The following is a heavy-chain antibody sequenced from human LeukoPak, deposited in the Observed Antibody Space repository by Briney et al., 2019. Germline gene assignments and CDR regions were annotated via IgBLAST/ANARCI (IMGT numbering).Heavy chain of an antibody. CDR1: GYTFTSYA. D-gene: IGHD3-3*01. J-gene: IGHJ4*02. CDR2: INAGNGNT. V-gene: IGHV1-3*01. Sequence: ASVKVSCKASGYTFTSYAMHWVRQAPGQRLEWMGWINAGNGNTKYSQKFQGRVTITRDTSASTAYMELSSLRSEDTAVYYCARGGHYDFWSGYYTFDYWGQGTLVTVSS. CDR3: ARGGHYDFWSGYYTFDY.